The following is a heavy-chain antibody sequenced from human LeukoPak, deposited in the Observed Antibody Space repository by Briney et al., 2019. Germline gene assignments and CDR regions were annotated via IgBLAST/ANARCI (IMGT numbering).Heavy chain of an antibody. CDR2: IIPIFGTA. V-gene: IGHV1-69*13. Sequence: ASVKVSCKASGGTFSSYAISWVRQAPGQGLEWMGGIIPIFGTANYAQKFQGRVTITADESTSTAYMELSSLRSEDLAVYYCARERGYCSGGSCYSLDYWGQGTLVTVSS. CDR1: GGTFSSYA. J-gene: IGHJ4*02. CDR3: ARERGYCSGGSCYSLDY. D-gene: IGHD2-15*01.